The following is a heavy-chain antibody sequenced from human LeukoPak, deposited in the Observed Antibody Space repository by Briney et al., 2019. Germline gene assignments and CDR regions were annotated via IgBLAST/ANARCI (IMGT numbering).Heavy chain of an antibody. CDR2: IYTNGGA. V-gene: IGHV4-61*02. J-gene: IGHJ4*02. CDR1: GGSVTSGTYY. Sequence: SETLSLTCTVSGGSVTSGTYYWNWIRQPAGKGLEWIGRIYTNGGASYNPSLKSRVTISIDASKNQFSLKLSSVTAADTAVYYCAREPPGYWGQGILVTVPS. CDR3: AREPPGY.